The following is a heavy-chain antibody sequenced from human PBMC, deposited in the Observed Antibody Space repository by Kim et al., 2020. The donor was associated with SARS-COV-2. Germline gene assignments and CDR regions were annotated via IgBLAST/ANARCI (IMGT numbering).Heavy chain of an antibody. CDR3: ARRASTGWSIDY. CDR2: T. Sequence: TTYAQKLQGRVTMTRDPSINTAYRELSSLRSDDTAVYYCARRASTGWSIDYWGQGTLVTVS. D-gene: IGHD6-19*01. J-gene: IGHJ4*02. V-gene: IGHV1-2*02.